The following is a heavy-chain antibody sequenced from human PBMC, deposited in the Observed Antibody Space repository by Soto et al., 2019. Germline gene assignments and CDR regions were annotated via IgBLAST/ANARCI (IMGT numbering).Heavy chain of an antibody. J-gene: IGHJ4*02. V-gene: IGHV1-3*01. CDR1: GYTFTKFA. CDR2: INDGDGNT. Sequence: QVQLVPSGAEVKKPGASVKVSCKASGYTFTKFAIHWVRQAPGQRFEWLGWINDGDGNTKSSQKFQGRVAFSRETSATKAYMELSSLRSEDTSVYYCARDPWEQPFDYWGQGTLVTASS. D-gene: IGHD1-1*01. CDR3: ARDPWEQPFDY.